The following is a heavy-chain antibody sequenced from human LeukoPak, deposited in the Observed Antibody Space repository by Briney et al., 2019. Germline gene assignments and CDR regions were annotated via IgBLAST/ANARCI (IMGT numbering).Heavy chain of an antibody. Sequence: LGEPLRFSCAASGFTFHDYIMHWVPHAPGQGLEWVSLIYYDARRTYYSDSVTGRSTSSRDNSKNSLYLQMNSLRIEKTALYYCLKDMVGVAVAGGVGVMDVSGKGTTVTVSS. CDR2: IYYDARRT. J-gene: IGHJ6*04. CDR1: GFTFHDYI. D-gene: IGHD3-16*01. CDR3: LKDMVGVAVAGGVGVMDV. V-gene: IGHV3-43*01.